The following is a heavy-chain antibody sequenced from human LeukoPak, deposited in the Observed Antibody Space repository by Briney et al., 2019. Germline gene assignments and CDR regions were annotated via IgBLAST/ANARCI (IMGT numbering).Heavy chain of an antibody. D-gene: IGHD1-14*01. V-gene: IGHV3-48*03. CDR3: VRGDRYFFDY. J-gene: IGHJ4*02. CDR1: GFRFSSYE. Sequence: GGSLRLSCAASGFRFSSYEMNWVRQAPGRGLEWVSYIGNTGRTIYYVDSVKGRFTVSRDNAKNSLYLQMNSLRAKDTAIYYCVRGDRYFFDYWGQGTLVTVSS. CDR2: IGNTGRTI.